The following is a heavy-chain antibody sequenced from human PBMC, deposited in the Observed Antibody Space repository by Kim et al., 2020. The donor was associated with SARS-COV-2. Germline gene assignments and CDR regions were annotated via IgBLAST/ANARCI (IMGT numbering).Heavy chain of an antibody. J-gene: IGHJ4*02. CDR2: ISGYNGNT. V-gene: IGHV1-18*04. CDR3: ARGGGYIDY. D-gene: IGHD5-18*01. Sequence: ASVKVSCKASGYTFTSYGISWVRQAPGQGLEWMGWISGYNGNTNYAQNLRGRVTVTTDTSTSTVYMELKSLKSDDTAVYYCARGGGYIDYWGQGTLVTVSS. CDR1: GYTFTSYG.